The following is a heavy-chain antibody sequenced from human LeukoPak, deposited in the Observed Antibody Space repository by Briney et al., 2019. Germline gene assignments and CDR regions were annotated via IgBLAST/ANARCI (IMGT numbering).Heavy chain of an antibody. J-gene: IGHJ4*02. CDR3: ARVGYYASGPFSYFDY. CDR2: ISSNGYST. Sequence: QAGGSLRLSCSASGFTFSDYAMYWVRQAPGKGLEYVSAISSNGYSTYYADSVKGRFTISRDNSKNTLYLQMNSLSVEDTAVYYCARVGYYASGPFSYFDYWGQGTLVTVSS. CDR1: GFTFSDYA. D-gene: IGHD3-10*01. V-gene: IGHV3-64*04.